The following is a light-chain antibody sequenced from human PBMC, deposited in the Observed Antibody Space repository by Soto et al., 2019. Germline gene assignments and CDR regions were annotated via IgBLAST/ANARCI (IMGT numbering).Light chain of an antibody. Sequence: QSVLTQPASVSGSPGQSITISCTGTSSDVGGYNYVSWYQQHPGTAPKLLIYGVSERPSGVPDRFSGSKSGSTASLTISGLQAEDEADYYCCSYADTYTYVFGTGTKVTVL. CDR1: SSDVGGYNY. V-gene: IGLV2-11*01. CDR2: GVS. CDR3: CSYADTYTYV. J-gene: IGLJ1*01.